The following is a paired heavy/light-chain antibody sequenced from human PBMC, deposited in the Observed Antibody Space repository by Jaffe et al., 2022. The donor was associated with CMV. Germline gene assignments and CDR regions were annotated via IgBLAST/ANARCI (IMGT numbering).Light chain of an antibody. CDR1: QGISSY. CDR3: QQLNSYPFP. J-gene: IGKJ1*01. CDR2: AAS. Sequence: DIQLTQSPSFLSASVGDRVTITCRASQGISSYLAWYQQKPGKAPKLLIYAASTLQSGVPSRFSGSGSGTEFTLTISSLQPEDFATYYCQQLNSYPFPFGQGTKVEIK. V-gene: IGKV1-9*01.
Heavy chain of an antibody. CDR1: GGSISSSSYY. CDR3: ARHFRAPVVYYYDSSGYHIFDY. V-gene: IGHV4-39*01. J-gene: IGHJ4*02. Sequence: QLQLQESGPGLVKPSETLSLTCTVSGGSISSSSYYWGWIRQPPGKGLEWIGSIYYSGSTYYNPSLKSRVTISVDTSKNQFSLKLSSVTAADTAVYYCARHFRAPVVYYYDSSGYHIFDYWGQGTLVTVSS. D-gene: IGHD3-22*01. CDR2: IYYSGST.